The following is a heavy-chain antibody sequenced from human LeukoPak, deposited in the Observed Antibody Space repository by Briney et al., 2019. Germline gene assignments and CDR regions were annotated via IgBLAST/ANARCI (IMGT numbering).Heavy chain of an antibody. Sequence: PGGSLRLSCAASGFTFSSYAMSWVRQAPGRGLEWVSAISGSGGNTYYADFVKGRFTISRDNSKNTLYLQMNSLRAEDTAVYYCAKDKGWGYSTYDFYGMDVWGQGTTVTVSS. CDR1: GFTFSSYA. J-gene: IGHJ6*02. CDR3: AKDKGWGYSTYDFYGMDV. CDR2: ISGSGGNT. D-gene: IGHD1-26*01. V-gene: IGHV3-23*01.